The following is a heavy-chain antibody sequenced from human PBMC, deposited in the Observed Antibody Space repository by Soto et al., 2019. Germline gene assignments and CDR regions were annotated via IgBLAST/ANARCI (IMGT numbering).Heavy chain of an antibody. Sequence: PGGSLRLSCAASGFTFSSYGMHWVRQAPGKGLEWVAVISYDGSNKYYADSVKGRFTISRDNSKNTLYLQMNSLRAEDTAVYYCATSFRYFDNWGQGTRVTVSS. CDR2: ISYDGSNK. D-gene: IGHD3-9*01. V-gene: IGHV3-30*03. CDR3: ATSFRYFDN. J-gene: IGHJ4*02. CDR1: GFTFSSYG.